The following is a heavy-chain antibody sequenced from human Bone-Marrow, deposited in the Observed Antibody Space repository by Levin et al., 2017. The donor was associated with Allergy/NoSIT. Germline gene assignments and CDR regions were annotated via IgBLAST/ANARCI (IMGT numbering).Heavy chain of an antibody. CDR3: ARDGGYCSGGSCYAYYYYGMDV. CDR1: GFTFSSYA. D-gene: IGHD2-15*01. V-gene: IGHV3-23*01. J-gene: IGHJ6*02. CDR2: ISGSGGST. Sequence: SGGSLRLSCAASGFTFSSYAMSWVRQAPGKGLEWVSAISGSGGSTYYADSVKGRFTISRDNSKNTLYLQMNSLRAEDTAVYYCARDGGYCSGGSCYAYYYYGMDVWGQGTTVTVSS.